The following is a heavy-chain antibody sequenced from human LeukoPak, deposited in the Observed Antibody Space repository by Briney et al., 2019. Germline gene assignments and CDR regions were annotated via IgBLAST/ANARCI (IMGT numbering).Heavy chain of an antibody. Sequence: SETLSLTCTVSGGSISSYYWSWLRQPVGEGLEWIGRIQNGGSTNYNPSLKSRVTMSVHTSKNQFSLKLSSVTAADTAVYYCARGVRGVIDAFDIWGQGTMVTVSS. CDR2: IQNGGST. V-gene: IGHV4-4*07. CDR3: ARGVRGVIDAFDI. D-gene: IGHD3-10*02. J-gene: IGHJ3*02. CDR1: GGSISSYY.